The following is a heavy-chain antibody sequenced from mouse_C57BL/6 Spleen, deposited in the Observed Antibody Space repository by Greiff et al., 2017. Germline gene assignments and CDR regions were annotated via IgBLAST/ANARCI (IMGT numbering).Heavy chain of an antibody. V-gene: IGHV5-4*01. J-gene: IGHJ3*01. CDR1: GFTFSSYA. CDR3: ARDQDYGSPFAY. CDR2: ISDGGSYT. D-gene: IGHD1-1*01. Sequence: EVHLVESGGGLVKPGGSLTLSCAASGFTFSSYAMSWVRQTPEKRLEWVATISDGGSYTYYPDNVKGRFTISRDNAKNNLYLQMSHLKSEDTAMYYCARDQDYGSPFAYGGQGTLVTVSA.